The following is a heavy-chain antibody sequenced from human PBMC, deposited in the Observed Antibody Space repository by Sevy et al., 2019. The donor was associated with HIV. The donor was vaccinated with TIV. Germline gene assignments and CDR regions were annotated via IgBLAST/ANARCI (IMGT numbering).Heavy chain of an antibody. CDR1: GGSLSGYY. J-gene: IGHJ6*02. V-gene: IGHV4-34*01. CDR2: VNHNGRA. CDR3: ASPMIKGHHYGMDV. D-gene: IGHD3-22*01. Sequence: SETLSLTCGVDGGSLSGYYWIWIRQSPGKGLEWIGEVNHNGRADYNPSLQTRVTISVDTFKNQFFLNLTSVTAAETAVYYCASPMIKGHHYGMDVWGQGTTVTVSS.